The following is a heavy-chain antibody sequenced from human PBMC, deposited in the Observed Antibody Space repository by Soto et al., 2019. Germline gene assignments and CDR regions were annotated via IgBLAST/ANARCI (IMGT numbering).Heavy chain of an antibody. CDR3: ARDGDCSGGSCYDFQH. CDR1: GFTVSSNY. Sequence: GGSLRLSCAASGFTVSSNYMSWVRQAPGKGLEWVSVIYSGGSTYYADSVKGRFTISRDNSKNTLYLQMNSLRAEDTAVYYCARDGDCSGGSCYDFQHWGQGTLVTVSS. D-gene: IGHD2-15*01. CDR2: IYSGGST. J-gene: IGHJ1*01. V-gene: IGHV3-66*01.